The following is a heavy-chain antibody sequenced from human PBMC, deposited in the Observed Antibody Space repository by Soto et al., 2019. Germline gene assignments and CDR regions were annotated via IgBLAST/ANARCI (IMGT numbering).Heavy chain of an antibody. CDR2: IKSYINGGTI. V-gene: IGHV3-15*07. CDR3: AADLPDWGAYAFDY. Sequence: GGSLRLSCAASGFSFHMAWMNWVRQTPGKGLEWVGRIKSYINGGTIDYAAPVKGRFTISRDDSRGRLYLEMDSLKTEDTALYYCAADLPDWGAYAFDYWGQGTTVTVSS. D-gene: IGHD3-16*01. CDR1: GFSFHMAW. J-gene: IGHJ4*02.